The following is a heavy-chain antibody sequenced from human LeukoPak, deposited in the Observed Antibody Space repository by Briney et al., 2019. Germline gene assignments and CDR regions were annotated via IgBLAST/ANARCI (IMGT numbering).Heavy chain of an antibody. J-gene: IGHJ4*02. V-gene: IGHV3-30-3*01. CDR3: ARDQGGSYSYTDY. CDR1: GFTFSSYA. D-gene: IGHD1-26*01. CDR2: ISYDGSNK. Sequence: GRSLRLSCAASGFTFSSYAMHWVRQAPGKGLEWVAVISYDGSNKYYADSVKGRFTISRDNSKNTLYLQMNSLRAEDTAVYYCARDQGGSYSYTDYWGQGTLVTVSS.